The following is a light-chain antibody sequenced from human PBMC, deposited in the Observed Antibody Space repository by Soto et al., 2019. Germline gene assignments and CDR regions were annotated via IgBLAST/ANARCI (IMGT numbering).Light chain of an antibody. CDR2: ATS. V-gene: IGKV3-20*01. Sequence: IVLTQSPGTLSLSPGEGATLSCRTSQSVSIRHLAWYQQRPGQAPRLLIYATSDRATGTPDRFSGSASGTDFTLTITSLEPEDFAVYYCQQYGTSWTFGQGTKVEI. CDR1: QSVSIRH. J-gene: IGKJ1*01. CDR3: QQYGTSWT.